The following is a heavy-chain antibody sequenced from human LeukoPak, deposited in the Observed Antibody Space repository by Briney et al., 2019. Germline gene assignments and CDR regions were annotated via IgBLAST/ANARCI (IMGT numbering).Heavy chain of an antibody. J-gene: IGHJ4*02. D-gene: IGHD1/OR15-1a*01. CDR1: GGTFSSYA. V-gene: IGHV1-69*13. CDR3: ATISAQPRVLFAY. Sequence: ASVKVSCKASGGTFSSYAISWVRQAPGQGLEWMGGIIPIFGTANYAQKFQGRVTITADESTSTAYMELSSLRSEDTAVYYCATISAQPRVLFAYWGQGTLVTVPS. CDR2: IIPIFGTA.